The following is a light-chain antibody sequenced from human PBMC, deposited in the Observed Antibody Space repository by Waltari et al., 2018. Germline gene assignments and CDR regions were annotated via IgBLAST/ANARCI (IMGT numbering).Light chain of an antibody. Sequence: QSVLTQPPSVSGAPGQRVTISCTGSDSNIGAGYDVHWYQQLPGTAPTLLIYGNTNRPAGVPDRLSGAKSGTSGSLAITGRQAEDEAYYYCQSYDRSLTGSWVFGGGTKLTVL. J-gene: IGLJ3*02. CDR3: QSYDRSLTGSWV. CDR2: GNT. CDR1: DSNIGAGYD. V-gene: IGLV1-40*01.